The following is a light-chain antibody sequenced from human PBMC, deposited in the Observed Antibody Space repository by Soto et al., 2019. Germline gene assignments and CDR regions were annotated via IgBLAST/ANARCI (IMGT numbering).Light chain of an antibody. J-gene: IGKJ3*01. V-gene: IGKV1-39*01. CDR1: QTIGTY. CDR3: QQGYSFPRT. CDR2: AAS. Sequence: DIQMTQSPSSLSASVGDRITITCRASQTIGTYLSWYNQRPGKAPKLLIYAASTLQKGDPSRFSGSVSGTEFPRTISSLQPEDFATYYCQQGYSFPRTFGPGTKVDI.